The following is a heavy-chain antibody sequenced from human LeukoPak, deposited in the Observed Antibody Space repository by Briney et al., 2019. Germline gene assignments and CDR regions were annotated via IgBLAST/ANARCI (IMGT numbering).Heavy chain of an antibody. D-gene: IGHD3-9*01. CDR3: ARADILTGYYRRINAFDI. Sequence: PSETLSLTCAVYGGSFSGYYWSWIRQPPGKGLEWIGEINHSGSTNYNPSLMSRGTIIVDTSKNQFSMKLSSVTAADTAVYYCARADILTGYYRRINAFDIWGQGTMVTVSS. CDR2: INHSGST. CDR1: GGSFSGYY. V-gene: IGHV4-34*01. J-gene: IGHJ3*02.